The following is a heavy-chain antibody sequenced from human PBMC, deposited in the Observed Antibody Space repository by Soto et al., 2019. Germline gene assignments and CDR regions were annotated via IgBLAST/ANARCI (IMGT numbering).Heavy chain of an antibody. CDR3: ARSRATTVAFDI. Sequence: QVQLVQSGAEVKKPGSSVKVSCKASGGTFSSYAFTWVRQAPGQGLEWMGRIIPVFGTTNYAQKFQGRVTIIADESTSTAYMEVSSLRSEDTAIYYCARSRATTVAFDIWGQGPLVTVSS. CDR2: IIPVFGTT. CDR1: GGTFSSYA. V-gene: IGHV1-69*01. D-gene: IGHD1-1*01. J-gene: IGHJ3*02.